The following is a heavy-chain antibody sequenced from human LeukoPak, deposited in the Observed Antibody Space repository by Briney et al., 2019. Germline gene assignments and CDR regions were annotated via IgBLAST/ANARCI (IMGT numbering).Heavy chain of an antibody. J-gene: IGHJ4*02. CDR3: AKGLPAAMTFDY. CDR1: GFTFTNYA. V-gene: IGHV3-23*01. CDR2: ISDSGGST. D-gene: IGHD2-2*01. Sequence: GGSLRLSCAASGFTFTNYAMSWVRQAPGGGLEWVSAISDSGGSTYYADSVKGRFTISRDNPKNTLYLQMNSLRVEDTAVYYCAKGLPAAMTFDYWGQGTLVTVSS.